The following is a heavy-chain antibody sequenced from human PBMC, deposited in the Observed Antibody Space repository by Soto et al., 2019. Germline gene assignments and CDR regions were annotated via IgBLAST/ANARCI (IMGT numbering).Heavy chain of an antibody. CDR2: IIPIFGTA. J-gene: IGHJ4*02. V-gene: IGHV1-69*13. Sequence: ASVKVSCKASGGTFSSYAISWVRQAPGQGLEWMGGIIPIFGTANYAQKFQGRVTITADESTSTAYMELSSLRSGDTAVYYCARDRDGYNFDYWGQGTLVTVSS. CDR1: GGTFSSYA. D-gene: IGHD5-12*01. CDR3: ARDRDGYNFDY.